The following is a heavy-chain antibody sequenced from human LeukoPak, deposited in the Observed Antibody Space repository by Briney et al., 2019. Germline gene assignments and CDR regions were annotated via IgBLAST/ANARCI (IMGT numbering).Heavy chain of an antibody. Sequence: ASVKVSCKASGYTFTGYHVHWVRQAPGQGLEWMGWINPDSGDTKYAWKFQGRVTMTRDTSISTVYMELSSLRSDDTAVYYCARVVVLVTAQYYYYMDVWGKGTTVTVSS. V-gene: IGHV1-2*02. D-gene: IGHD2-15*01. CDR3: ARVVVLVTAQYYYYMDV. J-gene: IGHJ6*03. CDR2: INPDSGDT. CDR1: GYTFTGYH.